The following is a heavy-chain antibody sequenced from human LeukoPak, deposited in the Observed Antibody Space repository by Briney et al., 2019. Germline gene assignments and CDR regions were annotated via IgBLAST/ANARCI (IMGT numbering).Heavy chain of an antibody. Sequence: ASVKVSCKASGYTFTSYDINWVRQAPGQGLEWMGWMNPNSGNTGYAQKFQGRVTMTRDTSISTAYMELSRLRSDDTAVYYCARGGPDIVVVPAAIPEPDYWGQGTLVTVSS. CDR1: GYTFTSYD. D-gene: IGHD2-2*01. J-gene: IGHJ4*02. CDR2: MNPNSGNT. V-gene: IGHV1-8*01. CDR3: ARGGPDIVVVPAAIPEPDY.